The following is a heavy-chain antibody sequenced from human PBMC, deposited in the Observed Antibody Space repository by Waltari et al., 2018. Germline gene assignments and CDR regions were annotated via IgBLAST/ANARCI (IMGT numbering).Heavy chain of an antibody. V-gene: IGHV4-59*01. Sequence: QVQLQESGPGLVKPSETLSLTCTVSGGSISSYYWSWIRQPPGKGLEWIGYIYYSGSTNSYPALKGRVTILVDPSKNQFSLKLSSVTAADTAVYYCARAPPYYYGSGPTTSQGAFDIWGQGTMVTVSS. CDR2: IYYSGST. CDR3: ARAPPYYYGSGPTTSQGAFDI. J-gene: IGHJ3*02. D-gene: IGHD3-10*01. CDR1: GGSISSYY.